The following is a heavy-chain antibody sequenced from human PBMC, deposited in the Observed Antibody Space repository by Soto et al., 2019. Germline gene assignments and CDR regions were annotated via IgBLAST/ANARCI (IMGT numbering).Heavy chain of an antibody. CDR2: IIPMFGFT. CDR1: GATFSSST. J-gene: IGHJ4*02. V-gene: IGHV1-69*02. D-gene: IGHD3-16*01. CDR3: ATGALTFGGVLNA. Sequence: QVQLVQSGADVKKPGSSVKVSCKASGATFSSSTFTWVRQAPGQGLEWMGRIIPMFGFTNSAQKFQGRLGITADESTNTVFMDMSSLRSDDTAIYYCATGALTFGGVLNAWGQGTLVTVSS.